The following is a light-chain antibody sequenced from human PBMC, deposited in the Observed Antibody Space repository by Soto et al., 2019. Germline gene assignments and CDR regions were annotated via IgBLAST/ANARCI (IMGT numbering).Light chain of an antibody. Sequence: DIQMTQSPSTLSVSVGDRVTITCRASQSISWWLAWYQQKPGKGPKLLIYDASSLQSGVPSRFSGSGSGTEFTLTISSLQPDDFATYYCQKYNGDSYTFGQGTKLEI. J-gene: IGKJ2*01. V-gene: IGKV1-5*01. CDR3: QKYNGDSYT. CDR2: DAS. CDR1: QSISWW.